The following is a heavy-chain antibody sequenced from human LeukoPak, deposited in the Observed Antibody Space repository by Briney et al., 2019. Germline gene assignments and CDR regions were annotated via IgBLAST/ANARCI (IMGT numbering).Heavy chain of an antibody. CDR3: ARDLVVVTAIPPTLGY. D-gene: IGHD2-21*02. CDR2: INPSGGST. J-gene: IGHJ4*02. Sequence: ASVKVSCKASGYTFTSYYMHWVRQAPGQGLEWMGIINPSGGSTSYAQKFQGRVTMTRDTSTSTVYMELSSLRSEDTAVYYCARDLVVVTAIPPTLGYWGQGTLVTVSS. CDR1: GYTFTSYY. V-gene: IGHV1-46*01.